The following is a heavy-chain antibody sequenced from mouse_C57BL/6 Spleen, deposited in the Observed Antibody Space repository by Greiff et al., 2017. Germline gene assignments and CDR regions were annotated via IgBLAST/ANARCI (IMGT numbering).Heavy chain of an antibody. J-gene: IGHJ4*01. D-gene: IGHD2-3*01. CDR1: GYTFTSYW. V-gene: IGHV1-64*01. CDR2: IHPTSGST. CDR3: ARGEYDGYYEEVYYAMDY. Sequence: QVQLKQPGAELVKPGASVKLSCKASGYTFTSYWMHWVKQRPGQGLEWIGMIHPTSGSTNYNEKFKSKATLTVDKSSSTAYMQLSSLPSEDSAVYCCARGEYDGYYEEVYYAMDYWGQGTSLTVSS.